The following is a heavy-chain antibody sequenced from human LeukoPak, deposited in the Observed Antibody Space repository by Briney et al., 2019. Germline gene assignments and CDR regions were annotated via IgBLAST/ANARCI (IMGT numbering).Heavy chain of an antibody. CDR1: GFTFTSYA. CDR2: IGGRGGST. D-gene: IGHD6-19*01. CDR3: GKDAHAGWFKNYYFDS. V-gene: IGHV3-23*01. J-gene: IGHJ4*02. Sequence: PGGSLRLSCAASGFTFTSYAMSWVRQAPGKGLEWVSAIGGRGGSTFYADSVKGRFTISRDNSENTLYLQMNSLRADDTAVYYCGKDAHAGWFKNYYFDSWGQGTLVTVSS.